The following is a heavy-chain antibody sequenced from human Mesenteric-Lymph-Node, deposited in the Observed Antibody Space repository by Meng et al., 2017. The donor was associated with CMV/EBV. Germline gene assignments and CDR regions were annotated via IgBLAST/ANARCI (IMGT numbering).Heavy chain of an antibody. Sequence: GESLKISCAASGFTFNRYSMNWVRQVPGKGLEWVSSISSRHGYIYYADSVKGRFTISRDNAKNSLYLQMNSLRAEDTAVYYCARDRDEAGDCYGYCNSISCYTRGRFDPWGQGTLVTVSS. V-gene: IGHV3-21*01. J-gene: IGHJ5*02. CDR3: ARDRDEAGDCYGYCNSISCYTRGRFDP. D-gene: IGHD2-2*02. CDR1: GFTFNRYS. CDR2: ISSRHGYI.